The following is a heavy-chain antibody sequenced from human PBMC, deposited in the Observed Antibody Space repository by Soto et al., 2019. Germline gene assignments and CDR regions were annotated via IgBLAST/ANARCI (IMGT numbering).Heavy chain of an antibody. CDR1: GGSVSSGSYY. CDR2: IYYSGST. Sequence: SETLSLTCTVSGGSVSSGSYYWSWIRQPPGKGLEWIGYIYYSGSTNYNPSLKSRVTISVDTSKNQFSLKLSSVTAADTAVYYCARDYYGSGSPTIWYYYGMDVWGQGTTVTVSS. CDR3: ARDYYGSGSPTIWYYYGMDV. D-gene: IGHD3-10*01. J-gene: IGHJ6*02. V-gene: IGHV4-61*01.